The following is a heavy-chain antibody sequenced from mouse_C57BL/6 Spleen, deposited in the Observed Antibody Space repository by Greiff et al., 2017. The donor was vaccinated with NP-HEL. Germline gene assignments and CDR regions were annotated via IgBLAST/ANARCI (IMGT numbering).Heavy chain of an antibody. D-gene: IGHD4-1*01. CDR1: GYTFTSYG. V-gene: IGHV1-81*01. J-gene: IGHJ2*01. CDR3: ARSLANWDEYYFDY. Sequence: QVQLKESGAELARPGASVKLSCKASGYTFTSYGISWVKQRTGQGLEWIGEIYPRSGNTYYNEKFKGKATLTADKSSSTAYMELRSLTSEDSAVYFCARSLANWDEYYFDYWGQGTTLTVSS. CDR2: IYPRSGNT.